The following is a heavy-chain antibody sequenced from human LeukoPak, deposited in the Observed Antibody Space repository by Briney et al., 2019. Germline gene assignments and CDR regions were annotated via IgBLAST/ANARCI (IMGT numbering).Heavy chain of an antibody. CDR2: IYYSGST. CDR3: ARSGGSFMVRGVIRNWFDP. CDR1: GGSISSYY. Sequence: SETLSLTCTVSGGSISSYYWSWIRQPPGKGLEWTGYIYYSGSTNYNPSLKSRVTISVDTSKNQFSLKLSSVTAADTAVYYCARSGGSFMVRGVIRNWFDPWGQGTLVTVSS. D-gene: IGHD3-10*01. V-gene: IGHV4-59*08. J-gene: IGHJ5*02.